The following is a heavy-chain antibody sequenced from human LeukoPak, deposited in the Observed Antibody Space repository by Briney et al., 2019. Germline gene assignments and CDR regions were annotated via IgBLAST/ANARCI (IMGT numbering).Heavy chain of an antibody. CDR3: ARDNIVVVPAATPPPNYYYYYYMDV. CDR2: IYSGGST. Sequence: GGSLRLSCAASGFTVSSNYMSWVRQAPGKGLEWVSVIYSGGSTYYADSVKGRFTISRDNSKNTLYLQMNSLRAEDTAVYYCARDNIVVVPAATPPPNYYYYYYMDVWGKGTTVTISS. V-gene: IGHV3-66*01. CDR1: GFTVSSNY. J-gene: IGHJ6*03. D-gene: IGHD2-2*01.